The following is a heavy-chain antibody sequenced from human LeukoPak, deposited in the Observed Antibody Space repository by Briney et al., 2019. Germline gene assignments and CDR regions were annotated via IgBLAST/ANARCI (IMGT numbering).Heavy chain of an antibody. CDR2: IYYSGST. V-gene: IGHV4-59*08. J-gene: IGHJ5*02. CDR1: GGSISSSY. D-gene: IGHD5-12*01. Sequence: PSETLSLTCTVSGGSISSSYWSWIRQPPGKGLEWIGYIYYSGSTNYNPSLKSRVTVSVDTSKNQFSLKLSSVTAADTAVYYCARHSNSGYADWFDPWGQGTLVTVSS. CDR3: ARHSNSGYADWFDP.